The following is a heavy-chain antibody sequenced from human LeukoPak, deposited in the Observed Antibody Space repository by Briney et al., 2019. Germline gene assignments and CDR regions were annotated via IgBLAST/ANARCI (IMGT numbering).Heavy chain of an antibody. D-gene: IGHD3-9*01. V-gene: IGHV3-11*01. CDR2: ITNGGSTI. Sequence: GGSLRLSRAASGFTFSDYNMNWVRQAPGKGLEWVSYITNGGSTIHHADSVKGRFTISRDNAKKTLYLQMNSLRAEDTAVYYCARSIGLTGGGVDVWGQGTTVTVSS. CDR3: ARSIGLTGGGVDV. J-gene: IGHJ6*02. CDR1: GFTFSDYN.